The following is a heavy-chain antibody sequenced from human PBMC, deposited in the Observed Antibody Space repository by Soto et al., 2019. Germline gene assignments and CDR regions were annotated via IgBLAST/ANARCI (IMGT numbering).Heavy chain of an antibody. V-gene: IGHV4-38-2*02. D-gene: IGHD2-8*01. CDR1: SYSISRGFF. CDR3: ARDTNSLDL. CDR2: IYHTGDT. Sequence: SETLALNCVVSSYSISRGFFGAWIRRPPGKGLEWVGSIYHTGDTHYNPSLRSQVSMSVDTSKNQSSLRLTSLTAADTAVYFCARDTNSLDLWGRGILVTVSS. J-gene: IGHJ5*02.